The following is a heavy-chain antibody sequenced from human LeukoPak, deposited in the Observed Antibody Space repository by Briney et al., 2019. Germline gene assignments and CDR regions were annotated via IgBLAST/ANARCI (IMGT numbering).Heavy chain of an antibody. CDR2: IYHSGST. J-gene: IGHJ6*02. CDR3: AREDSSGYHSRPYYYYGMDV. Sequence: SETLSLTCTVSGYSISSGYYWGWIRQPPGKGLEWIGSIYHSGSTYYNPSLKSRVTISVDTSKNQFSLKLSPVTAADTAVYYCAREDSSGYHSRPYYYYGMDVWGQGTTVTVSS. D-gene: IGHD3-22*01. V-gene: IGHV4-38-2*02. CDR1: GYSISSGYY.